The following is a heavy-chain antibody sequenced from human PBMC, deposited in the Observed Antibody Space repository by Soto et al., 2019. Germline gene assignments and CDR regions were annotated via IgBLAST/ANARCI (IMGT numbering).Heavy chain of an antibody. Sequence: SGPTLVNPTQTLTLTCTFTGFSLNTNGMCVSWIRQPSGKALEWLALIDWDDDKYYSSSLKTRLTISRDTSKNQVVLTMTNMDPVDTATYYCARIPRRVSTEQRTSSREYCGM. D-gene: IGHD6-25*01. J-gene: IGHJ6*01. V-gene: IGHV2-70*01. CDR3: ARIPRRVSTEQRTSSREYCGM. CDR1: GFSLNTNGMC. CDR2: IDWDDDK.